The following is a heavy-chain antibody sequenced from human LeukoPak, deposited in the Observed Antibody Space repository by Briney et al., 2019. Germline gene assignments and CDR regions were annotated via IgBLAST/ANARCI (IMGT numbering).Heavy chain of an antibody. J-gene: IGHJ5*02. CDR2: IYTSGST. V-gene: IGHV4-4*07. CDR1: GGSISSYY. D-gene: IGHD2-2*01. Sequence: PSETLSLTCIVSGGSISSYYWSWIRQPAGKGLEWIGRIYTSGSTNYNPSLESRVTMSVDTSKNQFSLKLSSVTAADTAVYYCARDFVVPAAITYNWFDPWGQGTLVTVSS. CDR3: ARDFVVPAAITYNWFDP.